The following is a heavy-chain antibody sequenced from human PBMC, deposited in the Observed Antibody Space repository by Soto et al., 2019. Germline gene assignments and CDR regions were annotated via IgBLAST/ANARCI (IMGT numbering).Heavy chain of an antibody. D-gene: IGHD6-19*01. CDR3: ANHLSASAHFDT. CDR2: ISGSGGTT. V-gene: IGHV3-23*01. CDR1: GFTFSTYA. Sequence: GGSLRLSCAASGFTFSTYAMSWVRQAPGKGPEWVSAISGSGGTTYYADSVKGRFTLSRDNSKDTLYLQMNSLRAEDTALYFCANHLSASAHFDTCGQGTQLTVSS. J-gene: IGHJ4*02.